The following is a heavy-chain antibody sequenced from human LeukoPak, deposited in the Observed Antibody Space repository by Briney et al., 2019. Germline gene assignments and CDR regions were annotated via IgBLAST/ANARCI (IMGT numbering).Heavy chain of an antibody. CDR1: GGTFSSYA. Sequence: SVKVSCKASGGTFSSYAISWVRQAPGQGLEWMGGIIPIFGTANYAQKFQGRVTITADESTSTAYMELSSLRSEDTAVYYCARSHCSGGSCYSYYYYGMDVWGQGTTVTVSS. CDR3: ARSHCSGGSCYSYYYYGMDV. CDR2: IIPIFGTA. V-gene: IGHV1-69*13. D-gene: IGHD2-15*01. J-gene: IGHJ6*02.